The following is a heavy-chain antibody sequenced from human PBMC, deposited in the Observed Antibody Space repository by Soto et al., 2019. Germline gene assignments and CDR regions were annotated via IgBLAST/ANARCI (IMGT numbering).Heavy chain of an antibody. Sequence: GASVKVSCKASGYTFTSYYIYWVRQAPGQGLEWMGWINPIFGTTKYAQKFQGRVTITADKSTSTAYMELSSLRSEDTAVYYCARTNYDILTGYPNVYNWFDPWGQGTLVTVSS. D-gene: IGHD3-9*01. J-gene: IGHJ5*02. CDR1: GYTFTSYY. V-gene: IGHV1-69*06. CDR2: INPIFGTT. CDR3: ARTNYDILTGYPNVYNWFDP.